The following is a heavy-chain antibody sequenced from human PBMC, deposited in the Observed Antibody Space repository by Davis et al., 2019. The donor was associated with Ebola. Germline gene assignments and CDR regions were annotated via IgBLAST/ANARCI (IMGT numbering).Heavy chain of an antibody. Sequence: GESLKISCAASGFTFSSYSMNWVRQAPGKGLEWVSAISGSGGSTYYADSVKGRFTISRDNSKSTLYLQMNSLRAEDTAVYYCAKDPPATVTIFYFDYWGQGTLVTVSS. V-gene: IGHV3-23*01. D-gene: IGHD4-17*01. CDR2: ISGSGGST. CDR1: GFTFSSYS. J-gene: IGHJ4*02. CDR3: AKDPPATVTIFYFDY.